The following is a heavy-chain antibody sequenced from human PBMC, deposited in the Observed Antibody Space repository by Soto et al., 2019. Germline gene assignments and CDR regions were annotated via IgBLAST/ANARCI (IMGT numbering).Heavy chain of an antibody. CDR3: ARGSSSWYVDAFDI. CDR2: ISAYNGNT. CDR1: GYTFTSYG. D-gene: IGHD6-13*01. Sequence: ASVKVSCKASGYTFTSYGISWVRQAPGQGLEWMGWISAYNGNTNYAQKLQGRVTMTTDTSTSTAYMELRSLRSDDTATYYCARGSSSWYVDAFDIWGQGTMVTVSS. V-gene: IGHV1-18*01. J-gene: IGHJ3*02.